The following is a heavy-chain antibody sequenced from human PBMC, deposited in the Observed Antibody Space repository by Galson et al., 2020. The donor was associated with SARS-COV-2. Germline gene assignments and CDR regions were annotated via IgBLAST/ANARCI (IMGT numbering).Heavy chain of an antibody. CDR1: GYTFTSYD. D-gene: IGHD3-22*01. Sequence: ASVKVSCKASGYTFTSYDINWVRQATGQGLEWMGWMNPNSGNTGYAQKFQGRVTMTRNTSISTAYMELSSLRSEDTAVYYCARGRRITMIVVVITTPYYYYMDVWCKGTTVTVSS. CDR2: MNPNSGNT. J-gene: IGHJ6*03. V-gene: IGHV1-8*01. CDR3: ARGRRITMIVVVITTPYYYYMDV.